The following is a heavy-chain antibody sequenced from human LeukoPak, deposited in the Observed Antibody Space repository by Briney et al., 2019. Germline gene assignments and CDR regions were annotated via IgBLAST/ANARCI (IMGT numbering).Heavy chain of an antibody. CDR3: ARIAPRGAVAGGELDY. J-gene: IGHJ4*02. Sequence: ESGPTLVNPTQTLTLTCTFSGFSLSTSGMCVSWIRQPPGKALEWLALIDWGDDKYYSTSLKTRLTISKDTSKNQVVLTMTNMDPVDTATYYCARIAPRGAVAGGELDYWGQGTLVTVSS. CDR1: GFSLSTSGMC. D-gene: IGHD6-19*01. CDR2: IDWGDDK. V-gene: IGHV2-70*01.